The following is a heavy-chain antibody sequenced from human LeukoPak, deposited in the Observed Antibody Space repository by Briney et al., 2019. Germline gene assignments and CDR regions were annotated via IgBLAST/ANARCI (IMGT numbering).Heavy chain of an antibody. Sequence: GGSLRLSCAASGFIFSTYDMSWVRQAPGKGLEWVSGISGSGGTTYDADSVKGRFTISRDNSKNTLYLQMNSLRAEDTAVYYCAKDRGGYCSGGSCQGASHYWGQGTLVTVSS. D-gene: IGHD2-15*01. CDR3: AKDRGGYCSGGSCQGASHY. CDR1: GFIFSTYD. V-gene: IGHV3-23*01. CDR2: ISGSGGTT. J-gene: IGHJ4*02.